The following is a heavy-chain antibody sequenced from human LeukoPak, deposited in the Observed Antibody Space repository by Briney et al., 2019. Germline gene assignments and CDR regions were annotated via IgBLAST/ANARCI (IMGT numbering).Heavy chain of an antibody. CDR3: ARAISHAAPPDCGGY. CDR1: GYTFTSYG. D-gene: IGHD2-21*01. CDR2: ISAYNGNT. V-gene: IGHV1-18*01. J-gene: IGHJ4*02. Sequence: ASVKVSCKTSGYTFTSYGISWVRQAPGQGLEWMGWISAYNGNTNYAQKLQGRVTMTTDTSTSTAYMELRSLRSDDTAVYYCARAISHAAPPDCGGYWGQGTLVTVSS.